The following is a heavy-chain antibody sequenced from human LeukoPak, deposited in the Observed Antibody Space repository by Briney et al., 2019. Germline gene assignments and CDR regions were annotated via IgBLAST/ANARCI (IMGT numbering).Heavy chain of an antibody. Sequence: TSGTLSLTCAVSGGSISSSNWWSWVRQPPGEGLEWIGEIYHSGSTNYNPSLKSRVTISVDTSKNQFSLKLSSVTAADTAVYYCASQINKYYYDSSGYYYSLPFDYWGQGTLVTVSS. J-gene: IGHJ4*02. CDR1: GGSISSSNW. CDR2: IYHSGST. D-gene: IGHD3-22*01. V-gene: IGHV4-4*02. CDR3: ASQINKYYYDSSGYYYSLPFDY.